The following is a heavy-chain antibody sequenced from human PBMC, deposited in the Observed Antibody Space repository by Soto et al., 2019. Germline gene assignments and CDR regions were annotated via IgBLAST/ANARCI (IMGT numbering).Heavy chain of an antibody. D-gene: IGHD4-17*01. CDR2: IYHSGST. J-gene: IGHJ4*02. V-gene: IGHV4-30-2*01. CDR3: ARGALRWSTSWDFDY. Sequence: SETLSLTCAVSGVSSNRGAYSWCWIRQPPGKGLEWIGYIYHSGSTYYNPSLKSRVTISVDRSKNQFSLNLSSVTAADTAMYYCARGALRWSTSWDFDYWGQGTLVTVSS. CDR1: GVSSNRGAYS.